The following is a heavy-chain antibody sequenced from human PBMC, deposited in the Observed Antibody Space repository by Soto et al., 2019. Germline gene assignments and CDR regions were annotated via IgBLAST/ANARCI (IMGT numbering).Heavy chain of an antibody. CDR2: INHSGST. V-gene: IGHV4-34*01. J-gene: IGHJ3*02. D-gene: IGHD3-22*01. CDR1: GGSFSGYY. Sequence: SETLSLTCAVYGGSFSGYYWSWIRQPPGKGLEWIGEINHSGSTNYNPSLKSRVTISVDTSKNQFSLKLSSVTAADTAVYYCARNSRYYDSSGYYYDAFDIWGQGTMVTVSS. CDR3: ARNSRYYDSSGYYYDAFDI.